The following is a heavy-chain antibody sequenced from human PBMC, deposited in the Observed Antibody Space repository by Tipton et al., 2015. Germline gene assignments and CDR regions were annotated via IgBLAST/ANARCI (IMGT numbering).Heavy chain of an antibody. Sequence: TLSLTCAVEGGSFSFHYWSWIRQPPGRALEWIGEIYPTTSTNYNPALKSRVTISVDTSKNQFSLTLNSVAAADTAVYYCARDLEHGMDVWGHGTTVTVSS. CDR1: GGSFSFHY. V-gene: IGHV4-34*01. CDR2: IYPTTST. J-gene: IGHJ6*02. CDR3: ARDLEHGMDV. D-gene: IGHD5-24*01.